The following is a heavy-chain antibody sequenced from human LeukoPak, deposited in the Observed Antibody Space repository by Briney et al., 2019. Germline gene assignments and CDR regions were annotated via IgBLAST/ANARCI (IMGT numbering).Heavy chain of an antibody. CDR2: ISSSGSLV. D-gene: IGHD4/OR15-4a*01. CDR3: ARDSLHNYGGTGYGYYFDY. V-gene: IGHV3-48*03. Sequence: GGTLRLSCAASGFDFNIYEMIWVRQAPGKEPEWISYISSSGSLVYYADSVKGRFTVSRDNAQKSLFLQMNGLRVEDTAMYYCARDSLHNYGGTGYGYYFDYWGQGTPVTVSS. CDR1: GFDFNIYE. J-gene: IGHJ4*02.